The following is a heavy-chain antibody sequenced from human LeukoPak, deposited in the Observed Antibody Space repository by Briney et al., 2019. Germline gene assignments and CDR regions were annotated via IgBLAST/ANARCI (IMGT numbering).Heavy chain of an antibody. Sequence: RGSLRLSSAASLFTLSSNSMNSGRQAPGEGLEWGSLIYSRGDRNYADSVKGRFTISRDNSKNTLYLQMNSLRAEDTAVYYCARAGPYSHNSFEYWGQGTLVTVSS. CDR2: IYSRGDR. V-gene: IGHV3-53*01. CDR1: LFTLSSNS. J-gene: IGHJ4*02. D-gene: IGHD1-1*01. CDR3: ARAGPYSHNSFEY.